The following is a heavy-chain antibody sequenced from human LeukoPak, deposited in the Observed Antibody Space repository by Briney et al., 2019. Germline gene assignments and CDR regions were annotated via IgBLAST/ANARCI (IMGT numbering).Heavy chain of an antibody. J-gene: IGHJ4*02. CDR2: IIPIFGTA. V-gene: IGHV1-69*13. CDR3: ARVGWPNDY. CDR1: GYTFSSYA. D-gene: IGHD2-15*01. Sequence: ASVKVSCKASGYTFSSYAMNWVRQAPGQGLEWMGGIIPIFGTANYAQKFQGRVTITADESTSTAYMELSSLRSEDTAVYYCARVGWPNDYWGQGTLVTVSS.